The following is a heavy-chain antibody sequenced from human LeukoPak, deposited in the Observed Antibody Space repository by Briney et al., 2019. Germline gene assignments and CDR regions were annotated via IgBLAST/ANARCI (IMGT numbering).Heavy chain of an antibody. V-gene: IGHV4-30-4*08. D-gene: IGHD1-1*01. CDR1: GGSISSGDYY. Sequence: KPSETLSLTCTVSGGSISSGDYYWSWIRQTPGKGREWIVYIYYSGSTYYNPSLQSRFTISVDTSKNQFSLKPSSVTAADTAVYYCARQVRAGYFDYWGQGTLVTVSS. CDR2: IYYSGST. CDR3: ARQVRAGYFDY. J-gene: IGHJ4*02.